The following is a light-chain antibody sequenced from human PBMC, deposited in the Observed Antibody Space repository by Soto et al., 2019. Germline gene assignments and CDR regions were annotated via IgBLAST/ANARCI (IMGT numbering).Light chain of an antibody. Sequence: VLCQWPCTLSWSPWQRDNISRRACQSVSSSYLAWYQQKPGQAPRPLIYGASSRAIGIPDRFSGSGSGTDFTLTIIRLEPEDFAVYYCQQYGSSPWTFGQGTKV. CDR3: QQYGSSPWT. CDR2: GAS. J-gene: IGKJ1*01. V-gene: IGKV3-20*01. CDR1: QSVSSSY.